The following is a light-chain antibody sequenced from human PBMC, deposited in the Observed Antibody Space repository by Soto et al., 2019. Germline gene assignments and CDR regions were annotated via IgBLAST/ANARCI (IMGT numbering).Light chain of an antibody. Sequence: EIVMTQSPATLSVSPGERATLSCRASQSVSSNLAWYQQKPGQAPRLLIYAASTRATGIPARLSGSGYGTEFTLTISSLQSEDFAVYYCQQYNNWPSITFGQGTRLEIK. V-gene: IGKV3-15*01. CDR1: QSVSSN. J-gene: IGKJ5*01. CDR3: QQYNNWPSIT. CDR2: AAS.